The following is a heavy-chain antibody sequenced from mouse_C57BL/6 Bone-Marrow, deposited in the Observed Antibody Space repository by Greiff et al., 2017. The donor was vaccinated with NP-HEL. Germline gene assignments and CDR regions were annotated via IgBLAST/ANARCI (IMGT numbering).Heavy chain of an antibody. CDR1: GFTFTDYY. V-gene: IGHV7-3*01. CDR3: ASHYGSSYEGDWYFDV. J-gene: IGHJ1*03. D-gene: IGHD1-1*01. CDR2: IRNKANGYTT. Sequence: EVMLVESGGGLVQPGGSLSLSCAASGFTFTDYYMSWVRQPPGKALEWLGFIRNKANGYTTEYSASVKGRFTISRDNSQSILYLQMNALRAEDSAAYYRASHYGSSYEGDWYFDVWGTGTTVTVSS.